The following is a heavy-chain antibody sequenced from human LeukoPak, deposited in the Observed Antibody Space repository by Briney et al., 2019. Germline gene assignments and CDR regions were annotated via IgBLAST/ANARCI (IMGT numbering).Heavy chain of an antibody. J-gene: IGHJ6*02. Sequence: ASVKVSCKASGYTFTGYYMHWVRQAPGQGLEWMGWINPNSGGTNYAQKFQGRVTMTRDTSISTAYMELSRLRSDDTAVYYCARAGIAAAGTFRYYYYGMDVWGQGTTVTVSS. CDR3: ARAGIAAAGTFRYYYYGMDV. CDR2: INPNSGGT. V-gene: IGHV1-2*02. D-gene: IGHD6-13*01. CDR1: GYTFTGYY.